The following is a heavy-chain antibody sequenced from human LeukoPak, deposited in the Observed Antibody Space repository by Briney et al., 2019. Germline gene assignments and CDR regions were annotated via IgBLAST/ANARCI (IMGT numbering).Heavy chain of an antibody. D-gene: IGHD2-8*02. J-gene: IGHJ6*03. CDR1: GYSFTSYD. V-gene: IGHV1-8*01. CDR3: ARRTGYYNYMDV. Sequence: ASVKVSCKASGYSFTSYDMNWVRQATGQGLEWMGWMNPNSGTTGYAQKFQGRVTMTRNTSISTAYMELSSLRSEDTAVYYCARRTGYYNYMDVWGKGTTVTVSS. CDR2: MNPNSGTT.